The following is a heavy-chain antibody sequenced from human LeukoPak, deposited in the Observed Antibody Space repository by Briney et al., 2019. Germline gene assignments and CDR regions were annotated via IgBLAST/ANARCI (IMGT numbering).Heavy chain of an antibody. Sequence: KPSETLSLTCTVSGGSISSSSYYWGWIRQPPGKGLEWIGSIYYSGSTYYNPSLKSRVTISVDTSKNQFSLKLSSVTAADTAVYYCARGVAMVRGVISYYFDYWGQGALVTVSS. CDR1: GGSISSSSYY. V-gene: IGHV4-39*07. CDR2: IYYSGST. CDR3: ARGVAMVRGVISYYFDY. D-gene: IGHD3-10*01. J-gene: IGHJ4*02.